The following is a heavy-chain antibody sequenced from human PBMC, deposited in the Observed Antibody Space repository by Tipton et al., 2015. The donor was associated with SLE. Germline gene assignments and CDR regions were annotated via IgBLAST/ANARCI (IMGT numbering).Heavy chain of an antibody. V-gene: IGHV3-9*01. D-gene: IGHD6-6*01. CDR1: GFTLKKYA. CDR2: FSLDSDNI. Sequence: SLRLSCVDSGFTLKKYAMHWVRQTPGKGLEWVSGFSLDSDNIGYADSVKGRFTISRDSSKNTLYLQMNSLRAEDTAVYYCARGSWGSSSSGNWFDPWGQGTLVTVSS. J-gene: IGHJ5*02. CDR3: ARGSWGSSSSGNWFDP.